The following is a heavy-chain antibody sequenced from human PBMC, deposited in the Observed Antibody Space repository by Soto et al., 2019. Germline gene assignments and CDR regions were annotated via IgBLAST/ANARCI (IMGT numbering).Heavy chain of an antibody. V-gene: IGHV3-30*18. CDR2: ISYDGSNK. CDR3: AKGELRGLIVLVPAIDY. J-gene: IGHJ4*02. D-gene: IGHD2-2*01. Sequence: QVQLVESGGGVVQPGRSLRLSCAASGFTFRSYGMHWVRQAPGKGLEWVAVISYDGSNKYYADSVKGRFTISRDNSKNTLYLQMNSLRAEDTAVYYCAKGELRGLIVLVPAIDYWGQGTLVTVSS. CDR1: GFTFRSYG.